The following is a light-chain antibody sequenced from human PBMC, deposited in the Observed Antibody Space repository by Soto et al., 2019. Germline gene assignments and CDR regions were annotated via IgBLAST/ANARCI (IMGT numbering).Light chain of an antibody. J-gene: IGLJ2*01. CDR1: NIGSKS. Sequence: SSELTQPPSVSVAPGQTARITCGGNNIGSKSVHWYQQKPGQAPVLVVYDGSDRPSGLPERFSGSNSGNTATLTINRVEGGDEADHYCQVWDSSSDPGVVFGGGTKLTVL. CDR3: QVWDSSSDPGVV. CDR2: DGS. V-gene: IGLV3-21*02.